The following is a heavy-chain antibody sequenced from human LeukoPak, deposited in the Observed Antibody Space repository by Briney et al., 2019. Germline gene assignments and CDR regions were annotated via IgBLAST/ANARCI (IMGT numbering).Heavy chain of an antibody. CDR1: GGSISKYY. CDR3: ARWDTGYDF. D-gene: IGHD5-12*01. V-gene: IGHV4-59*08. CDR2: IHNSGTT. Sequence: SETLSLSCTVSGGSISKYYWTWIRQPPETGLKWIGYIHNSGTTNSNPYLKSRVTMSMDTSKNQFSLMLNSLTAADTAVYYCARWDTGYDFGGQGTVVTVS. J-gene: IGHJ4*02.